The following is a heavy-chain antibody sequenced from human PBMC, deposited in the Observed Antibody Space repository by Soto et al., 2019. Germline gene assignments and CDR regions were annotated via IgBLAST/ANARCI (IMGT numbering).Heavy chain of an antibody. J-gene: IGHJ5*02. CDR1: GYTFKSFY. CDR3: ARDFGRHEEVDTTGWFVP. CDR2: INPTDGSV. V-gene: IGHV1-46*02. Sequence: QVQLVQSGAEVKKPGASVKVSCTASGYTFKSFYMHWVRQAPGQGLEWIGMINPTDGSVSFAQKFQASGTLTTDRPTRTVHMGLSSLTREATAVYFCARDFGRHEEVDTTGWFVPWGQGTLVTVSS. D-gene: IGHD4-17*01.